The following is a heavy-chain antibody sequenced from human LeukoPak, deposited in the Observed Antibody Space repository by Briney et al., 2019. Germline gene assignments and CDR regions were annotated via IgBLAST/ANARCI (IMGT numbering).Heavy chain of an antibody. V-gene: IGHV1-69*06. CDR2: IIPIFGTA. CDR3: ARESSSTKPYYYYYMDV. CDR1: GGTFSSYA. Sequence: GASVKVSCKASGGTFSSYAISWVRQAPGQGLEWMGGIIPIFGTANYAQKFQGRVTITADKSTSTAYMELSSLRSEDTAVYYCARESSSTKPYYYYYMDVWGKGTTVTVSS. D-gene: IGHD6-13*01. J-gene: IGHJ6*03.